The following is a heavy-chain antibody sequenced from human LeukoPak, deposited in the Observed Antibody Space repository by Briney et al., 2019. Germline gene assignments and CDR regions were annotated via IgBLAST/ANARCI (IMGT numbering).Heavy chain of an antibody. D-gene: IGHD5-24*01. CDR3: ASGGRWLQKPFDF. J-gene: IGHJ4*02. V-gene: IGHV3-66*01. Sequence: GGSLRLSCAASGFTVSSNYLSWVRQAPGKGLEWVSVLYSGGSTYYADSVKGRFTISRDNSKNTLYLQMNSLRAEDTAVYYCASGGRWLQKPFDFWGQGTLVTVSS. CDR1: GFTVSSNY. CDR2: LYSGGST.